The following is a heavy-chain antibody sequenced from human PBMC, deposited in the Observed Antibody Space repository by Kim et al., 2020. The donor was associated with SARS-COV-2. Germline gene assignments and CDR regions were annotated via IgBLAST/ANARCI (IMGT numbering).Heavy chain of an antibody. D-gene: IGHD1-26*01. V-gene: IGHV4-4*02. Sequence: SETLSLTCAVSGGSISSSNWWSWVRQPPGKGLEWIGEIYHSGSTNYNPSLKSRVTISVDKSKNQFSLKLSSVTAADTAVYYCARGASGSYVFDYYYGMDVWGQGTTVTVSS. CDR3: ARGASGSYVFDYYYGMDV. J-gene: IGHJ6*02. CDR2: IYHSGST. CDR1: GGSISSSNW.